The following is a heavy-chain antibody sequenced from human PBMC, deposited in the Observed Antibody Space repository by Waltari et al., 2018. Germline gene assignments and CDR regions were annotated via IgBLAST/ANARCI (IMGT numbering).Heavy chain of an antibody. D-gene: IGHD4-17*01. CDR2: IYHSGST. CDR3: ARLGPDYGDLDY. Sequence: QVQLQESGPGLVKPSETLSLTCAVSGYSISSGYYWGWIRQPPGKGLEWIGSIYHSGSTYYNPSLKSRVTISVDPSKNQFSRKLSSVTAADTAVYYCARLGPDYGDLDYWGQGTLVTVSS. CDR1: GYSISSGYY. J-gene: IGHJ4*02. V-gene: IGHV4-38-2*01.